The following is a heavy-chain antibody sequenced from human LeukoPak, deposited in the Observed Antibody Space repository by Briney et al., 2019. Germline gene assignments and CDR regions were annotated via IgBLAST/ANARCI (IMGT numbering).Heavy chain of an antibody. V-gene: IGHV3-21*01. CDR3: ARALPGYYDSRGRYYYMDV. D-gene: IGHD3-22*01. Sequence: GGCLRLSCAASGFTFSDYSVNWVHQAPGKGLEWVSSISYSSSYIYYVDSVKGRFTISRDNAKNSLYLQMHSLRAEDTAVYYCARALPGYYDSRGRYYYMDVWGKGTTVTVSS. CDR1: GFTFSDYS. CDR2: ISYSSSYI. J-gene: IGHJ6*03.